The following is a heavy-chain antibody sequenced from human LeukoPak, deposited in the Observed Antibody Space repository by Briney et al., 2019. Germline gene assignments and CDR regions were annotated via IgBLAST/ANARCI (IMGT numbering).Heavy chain of an antibody. J-gene: IGHJ4*02. CDR1: GYSISSSYY. D-gene: IGHD4-11*01. V-gene: IGHV4-38-2*01. CDR2: IYHSGST. CDR3: ASLPSNTVSHDY. Sequence: PSETLSLTCAVSGYSISSSYYWCWIRQPPGKGLEWIGTIYHSGSTHYNPSLKSRVTLSVDTSKNQFSLKLRSVTAADTAVYYCASLPSNTVSHDYWGQGTLVTVSS.